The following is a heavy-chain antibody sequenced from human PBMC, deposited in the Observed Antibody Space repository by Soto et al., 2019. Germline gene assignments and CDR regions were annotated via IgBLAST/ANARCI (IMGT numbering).Heavy chain of an antibody. CDR3: ARHPYYDYIWGSYRYEYWFDP. V-gene: IGHV5-51*01. CDR2: IYPGDSDT. Sequence: PGESLKISCKGSGYSFTSYWIGWVRQMPGKGLEWMGIIYPGDSDTRYSPSFQGQVTISADKSISTAYLQWSSLKASDTAMYYCARHPYYDYIWGSYRYEYWFDPWGQGTLVTVSS. D-gene: IGHD3-16*02. CDR1: GYSFTSYW. J-gene: IGHJ5*02.